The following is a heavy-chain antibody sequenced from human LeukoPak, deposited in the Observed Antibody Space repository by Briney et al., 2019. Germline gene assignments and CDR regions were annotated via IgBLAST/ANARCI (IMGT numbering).Heavy chain of an antibody. CDR2: IIPIFGTA. J-gene: IGHJ6*03. CDR3: ARDRLNYDFWSGYHPPDYYYYMDV. D-gene: IGHD3-3*01. Sequence: SVKVSCKASGGTFSSYAISWVRQAPGQGLEWMGGIIPIFGTANYAQKFQGRVTITTDESTSTAYMELSSLRSEDTAVYYCARDRLNYDFWSGYHPPDYYYYMDVWGKGTTVTVSS. V-gene: IGHV1-69*05. CDR1: GGTFSSYA.